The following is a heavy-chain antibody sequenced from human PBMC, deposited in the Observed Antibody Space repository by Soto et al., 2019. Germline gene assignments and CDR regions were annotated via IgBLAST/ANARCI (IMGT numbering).Heavy chain of an antibody. J-gene: IGHJ4*02. V-gene: IGHV1-18*04. CDR1: GYTFTSYG. CDR2: ISGYNGNT. D-gene: IGHD1-26*01. Sequence: QVQLVQSGAEVKETGASVKVSCKASGYTFTSYGINWVRQAPGHGLEWMGWISGYNGNTNYAQKLQGRVTMTTDTSTGTAYMELRSLRSDDTAVYYCARTPWDLPCPLVYWGQGTLVTVSS. CDR3: ARTPWDLPCPLVY.